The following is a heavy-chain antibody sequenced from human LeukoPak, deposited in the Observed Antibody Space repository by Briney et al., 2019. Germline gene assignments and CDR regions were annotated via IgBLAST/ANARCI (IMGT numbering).Heavy chain of an antibody. Sequence: VQPGGSLRLSCAASGFTFGGYEMNWVRQAPGKGLEWVSYISGGGETMYYADSVKGRFTTSRDNAKTSLYLQMNSLRAEDTAVYYCVRGRAGSGSCQEFDPWGQGTLVTVSS. CDR1: GFTFGGYE. D-gene: IGHD3-10*01. V-gene: IGHV3-48*03. CDR3: VRGRAGSGSCQEFDP. CDR2: ISGGGETM. J-gene: IGHJ5*02.